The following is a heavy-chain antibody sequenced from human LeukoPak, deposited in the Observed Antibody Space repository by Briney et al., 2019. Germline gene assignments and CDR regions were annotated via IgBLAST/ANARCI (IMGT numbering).Heavy chain of an antibody. CDR1: GYTFTDYY. CDR2: FDPEDGET. Sequence: GATVKISCKASGYTFTDYYMHWVQQAPGKGLEWMGGFDPEDGETIYAQKFQGRVTMTEDTSTDTAYMELSSLRSEDTAVYYCATLYYNILTGYCLFDYWGQGTLVTVSS. CDR3: ATLYYNILTGYCLFDY. D-gene: IGHD3-9*01. J-gene: IGHJ4*02. V-gene: IGHV1-69-2*01.